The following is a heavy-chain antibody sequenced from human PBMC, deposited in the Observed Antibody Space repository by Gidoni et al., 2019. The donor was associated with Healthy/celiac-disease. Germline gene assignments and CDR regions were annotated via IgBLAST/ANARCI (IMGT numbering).Heavy chain of an antibody. CDR1: GGTFSSYA. D-gene: IGHD6-6*01. J-gene: IGHJ6*02. Sequence: QVQLVQSGAEVKKPGSSVKVSCKASGGTFSSYANSWVRQAPGQGLEWMGGIIPIFGTANYAQKFQGRVTITADESTSTAYMELSSLRSEDTAVYYCARVLAARPVNYYYYGMDVWGQGTTVTVSS. CDR2: IIPIFGTA. V-gene: IGHV1-69*01. CDR3: ARVLAARPVNYYYYGMDV.